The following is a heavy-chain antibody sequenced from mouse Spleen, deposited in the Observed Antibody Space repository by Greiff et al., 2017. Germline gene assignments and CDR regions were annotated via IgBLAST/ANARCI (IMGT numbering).Heavy chain of an antibody. V-gene: IGHV1-74*01. J-gene: IGHJ2*01. CDR3: ARLNLAYYSNPY. Sequence: PGQGLEWIGRIHPSDSDTNYNQKFKGKATLTVDKSSSTAYMQLSSLTSEDSAVYYCARLNLAYYSNPYWGQGTTLTVSS. D-gene: IGHD2-5*01. CDR2: IHPSDSDT.